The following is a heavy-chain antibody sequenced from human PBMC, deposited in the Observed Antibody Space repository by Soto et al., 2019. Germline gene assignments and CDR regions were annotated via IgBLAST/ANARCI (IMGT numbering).Heavy chain of an antibody. CDR3: SYDTFGDKDF. V-gene: IGHV3-7*01. Sequence: GWSLRLSCAASGFTFSSYAMSWVRQAPGKGLEWVANIKQDGSEEYYVDSVKGRFTISRDNAKNTLYLQMNSLGVEDTALYYCSYDTFGDKDFWGQGTPVTVSS. D-gene: IGHD3-9*01. CDR1: GFTFSSYA. J-gene: IGHJ4*02. CDR2: IKQDGSEE.